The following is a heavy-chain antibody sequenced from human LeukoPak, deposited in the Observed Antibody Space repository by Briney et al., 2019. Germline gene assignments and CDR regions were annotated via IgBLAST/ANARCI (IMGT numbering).Heavy chain of an antibody. Sequence: TGGSLRLSCAASGFTFSSYGMHWVRQAPGKGLEWVAVIWYDGSNKYYADSVKGRFTISRDNSKNTLYLQMNSLRAEDTAVYYCARFGSGWYFDHWGQGTLVTVSS. CDR1: GFTFSSYG. J-gene: IGHJ4*02. CDR2: IWYDGSNK. CDR3: ARFGSGWYFDH. D-gene: IGHD6-19*01. V-gene: IGHV3-33*01.